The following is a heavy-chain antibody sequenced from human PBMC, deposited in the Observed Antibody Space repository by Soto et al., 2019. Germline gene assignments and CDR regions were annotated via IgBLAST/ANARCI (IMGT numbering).Heavy chain of an antibody. CDR2: INPNSGGT. V-gene: IGHV1-2*04. Sequence: GASVKVSCKASGYTFTGYYMHWVRQAPGQGLEWMGWINPNSGGTNYAQKFQGWVTMTRDTSISTAYMELSRLRSDDTAVYYCARGPPRRLRSLERVLYGDSPLTFDYCGQVPLVTVSS. CDR1: GYTFTGYY. J-gene: IGHJ4*02. CDR3: ARGPPRRLRSLERVLYGDSPLTFDY. D-gene: IGHD3-3*01.